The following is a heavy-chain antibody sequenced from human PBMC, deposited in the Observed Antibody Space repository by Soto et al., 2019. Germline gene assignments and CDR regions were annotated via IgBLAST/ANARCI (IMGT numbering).Heavy chain of an antibody. CDR3: APSSGSRYFDY. Sequence: QITLKESGPTLVKPTQTLTLTCTFSGFSLTTIGLGVGWIRQPPGKALEWLALIYWDDEKRDNPSLKDRLTITKDPSKNQVILTMTNMGPVDTGTYFCAPSSGSRYFDYWGQGTLVTVSS. J-gene: IGHJ4*02. CDR2: IYWDDEK. V-gene: IGHV2-5*02. D-gene: IGHD1-26*01. CDR1: GFSLTTIGLG.